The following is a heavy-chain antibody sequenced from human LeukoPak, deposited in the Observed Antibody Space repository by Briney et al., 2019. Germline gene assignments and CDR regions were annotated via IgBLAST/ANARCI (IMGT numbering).Heavy chain of an antibody. CDR2: IDEDGNEK. CDR3: ASGGHIDY. D-gene: IGHD3-16*01. Sequence: GGSLRLSCAGSGFSFRSFWMSWVRQAPGKGLEWVASIDEDGNEKNYVDFVKGRFTISRDNAKNSLYLQMNSLRVEDTAVYYCASGGHIDYCGQGTLVTVSS. J-gene: IGHJ4*02. V-gene: IGHV3-7*01. CDR1: GFSFRSFW.